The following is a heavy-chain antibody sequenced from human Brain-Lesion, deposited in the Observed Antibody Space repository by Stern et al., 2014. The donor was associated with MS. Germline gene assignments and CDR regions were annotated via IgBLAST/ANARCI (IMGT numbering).Heavy chain of an antibody. D-gene: IGHD1-26*01. J-gene: IGHJ4*02. V-gene: IGHV1-24*01. Sequence: VQLLESGAEVKKPGASVKVSCKVSGYTLTELSMHWVRQAPRKGLEWMGGFDPEDGETIYAQKFQGRVTMTEDTSTDTAYMELSSLRSEDTAVYYCATLSPGAGGNYYRHFDYWSQGTLVTVSS. CDR1: GYTLTELS. CDR2: FDPEDGET. CDR3: ATLSPGAGGNYYRHFDY.